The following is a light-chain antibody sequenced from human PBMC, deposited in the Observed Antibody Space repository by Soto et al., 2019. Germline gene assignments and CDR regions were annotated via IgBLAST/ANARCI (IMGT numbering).Light chain of an antibody. CDR3: MQALQTPT. Sequence: DIVMTQSPLSLPVTPGEPASISCRSSQSLLHSNGYNSLDWYLQKPGQSPQLLIYLGSNRASGVPDRFSGSGSGTDITLKISRVEAEDVGVYYCMQALQTPTFGQGTKVEIK. CDR1: QSLLHSNGYNS. CDR2: LGS. J-gene: IGKJ1*01. V-gene: IGKV2-28*01.